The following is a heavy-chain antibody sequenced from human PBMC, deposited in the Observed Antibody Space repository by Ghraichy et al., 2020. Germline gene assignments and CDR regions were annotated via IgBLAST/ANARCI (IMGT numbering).Heavy chain of an antibody. CDR3: ARDSRRYFDWLLSTPLDY. Sequence: ASVKVSCKASGYTFTSYGISWVRQAPGQGLEWMGWISAYNGNTNYAQKLQGRVTMTTDTSTSTAYMELRSLRSDDTAVYYCARDSRRYFDWLLSTPLDYWGQGTLVTVSS. CDR1: GYTFTSYG. J-gene: IGHJ4*02. V-gene: IGHV1-18*01. D-gene: IGHD3-9*01. CDR2: ISAYNGNT.